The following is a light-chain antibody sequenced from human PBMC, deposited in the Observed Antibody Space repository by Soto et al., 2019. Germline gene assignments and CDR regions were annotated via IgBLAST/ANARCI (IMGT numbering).Light chain of an antibody. CDR3: QKRSNWPLTLT. V-gene: IGKV3-11*01. CDR1: QSVSSY. Sequence: EIVLTQSPATLSLSPGERATLSCRASQSVSSYLAWYQQKPGQAPRLLIYDASNRATGIPARFSGSGSGTDFTLTISSLEPEDFSGYYCQKRSNWPLTLTFGGGTKVEIK. CDR2: DAS. J-gene: IGKJ4*01.